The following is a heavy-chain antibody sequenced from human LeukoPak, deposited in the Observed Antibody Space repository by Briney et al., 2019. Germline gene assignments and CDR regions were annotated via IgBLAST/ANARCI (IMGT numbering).Heavy chain of an antibody. V-gene: IGHV4-59*01. CDR3: ARDVTTYDILTGYFRFYGMDV. J-gene: IGHJ6*02. CDR2: IYSRGST. CDR1: GGSISSYY. D-gene: IGHD3-9*01. Sequence: SETLSLTCTVSGGSISSYYWSWIRQSPGKGLEWIGYIYSRGSTNYNPSLKSRVTISVDTSKNQFSLRLSSVTAADTAVYYCARDVTTYDILTGYFRFYGMDVWGQGTTVTVSS.